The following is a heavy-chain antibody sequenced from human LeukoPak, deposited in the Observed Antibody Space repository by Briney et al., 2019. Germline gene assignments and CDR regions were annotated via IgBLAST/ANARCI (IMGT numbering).Heavy chain of an antibody. CDR3: AXNSYGGNPP. CDR2: INHSGST. J-gene: IGHJ5*02. Sequence: SETLSLTCAVYGGSFSGYYWSWIRQPPRTRLEWTGEINHSGSTNYNPSLKSRVTISVDTSKNQFSLKLSSVTAADTAVYYCAXNSYGGNPPWGQGTLVTVSS. V-gene: IGHV4-34*01. CDR1: GGSFSGYY. D-gene: IGHD4-17*01.